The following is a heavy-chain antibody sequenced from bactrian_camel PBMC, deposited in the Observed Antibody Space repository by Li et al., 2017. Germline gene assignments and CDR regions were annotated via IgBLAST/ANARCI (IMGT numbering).Heavy chain of an antibody. V-gene: IGHV3S54*01. D-gene: IGHD5*01. CDR1: GNTYSLNC. J-gene: IGHJ4*01. CDR2: IWVGGTSS. Sequence: HVQLVESGGGSVQAGGSVRLSCAASGNTYSLNCLGWFRQVPGKEREGVAAIWVGGTSSQVADSVKGRFTISLNSAGNTAYLQMNDLKPEDTAMYFCAADRGYDIWPGDPGHRL.